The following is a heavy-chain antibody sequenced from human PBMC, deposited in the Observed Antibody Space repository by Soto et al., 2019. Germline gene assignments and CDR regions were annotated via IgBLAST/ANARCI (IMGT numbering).Heavy chain of an antibody. D-gene: IGHD1-26*01. CDR3: AGEGGSLNWFDP. J-gene: IGHJ5*02. Sequence: SETLSLTCTVSGGSISSSSYYWGWIRQPPGKGLEWIGSIYYSGSTYYNPSLKSRVTISVDTSKNQFSLKLSSVTAADTAVYYCAGEGGSLNWFDPWGQGTLVTVSS. CDR2: IYYSGST. CDR1: GGSISSSSYY. V-gene: IGHV4-39*02.